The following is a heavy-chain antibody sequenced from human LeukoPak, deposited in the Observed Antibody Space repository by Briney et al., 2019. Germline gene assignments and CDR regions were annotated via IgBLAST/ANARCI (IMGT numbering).Heavy chain of an antibody. CDR3: ARDRNDFWSGHNWFDP. V-gene: IGHV4-59*01. J-gene: IGHJ5*02. CDR1: GGSISSYY. CDR2: IYYSGST. Sequence: SETLSLTCTVSGGSISSYYWSWIRQPPGKGLEWIGYIYYSGSTNYNPSLKSRVTISVDTSKNQFTLKLSSVTAADTAVYYCARDRNDFWSGHNWFDPWCQGTLVTVSS. D-gene: IGHD3-3*01.